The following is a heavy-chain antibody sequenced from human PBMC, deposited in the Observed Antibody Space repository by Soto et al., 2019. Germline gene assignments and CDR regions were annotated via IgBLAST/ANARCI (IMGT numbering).Heavy chain of an antibody. J-gene: IGHJ5*02. CDR3: ATEGHLYCFDP. Sequence: QVQLVQSGAEVKKPGSSVKVSCKASGGTFSSYAISWVRQAPGQGLEWMGGIIPIFGTANYAQKLQGRVTTTADESTGTAYMLPSSLRSEDTAVYDGATEGHLYCFDPWGQGPLVTVSS. CDR1: GGTFSSYA. V-gene: IGHV1-69*01. CDR2: IIPIFGTA.